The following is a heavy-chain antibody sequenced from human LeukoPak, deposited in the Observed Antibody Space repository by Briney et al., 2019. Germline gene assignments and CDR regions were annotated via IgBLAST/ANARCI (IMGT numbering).Heavy chain of an antibody. D-gene: IGHD3-22*01. J-gene: IGHJ6*02. Sequence: SETLSLTCTVSGGSISSGDYYWSWIRQPPGKGLEWIGYIYYSGSTYYNPSLKSRVTISVDTSKNQFSLKLSSVTAADTAVYYCAREDGGSGYDVWGQGTTVTVSS. CDR3: AREDGGSGYDV. CDR1: GGSISSGDYY. V-gene: IGHV4-30-4*01. CDR2: IYYSGST.